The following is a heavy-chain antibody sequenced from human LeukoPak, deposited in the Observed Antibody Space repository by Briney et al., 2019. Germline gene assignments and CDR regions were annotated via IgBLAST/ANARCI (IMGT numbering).Heavy chain of an antibody. Sequence: RTSETLSLTCTVSGGSVSDYTWSWIRQPPGKGLEWIGYIYYNGGTNYNPSLKSRVTISIDTSKNQFSLKLASVTAADTAVYYCARGGYIYGIWGQGTLVTVSS. CDR2: IYYNGGT. V-gene: IGHV4-59*02. CDR1: GGSVSDYT. CDR3: ARGGYIYGI. D-gene: IGHD5-18*01. J-gene: IGHJ4*02.